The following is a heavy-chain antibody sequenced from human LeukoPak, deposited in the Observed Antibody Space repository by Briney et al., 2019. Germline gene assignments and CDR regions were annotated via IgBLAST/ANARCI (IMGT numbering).Heavy chain of an antibody. J-gene: IGHJ5*02. CDR2: IYSGGST. Sequence: PGGSLRLSCAASGFTVSSNYMSWVRQAPGKGLEWVSVIYSGGSTYYADSVKGRFTISRDNSKNTLYLQMNSLRAEDTAVYYCARINYYDRLWWFDPWGQGTLVTVSS. CDR1: GFTVSSNY. CDR3: ARINYYDRLWWFDP. V-gene: IGHV3-53*05. D-gene: IGHD3-22*01.